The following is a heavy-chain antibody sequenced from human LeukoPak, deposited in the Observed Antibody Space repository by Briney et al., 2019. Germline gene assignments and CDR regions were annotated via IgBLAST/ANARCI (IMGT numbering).Heavy chain of an antibody. D-gene: IGHD3-22*01. CDR3: AVSSGYHDFDY. J-gene: IGHJ4*02. V-gene: IGHV3-53*01. Sequence: GGSLRLSCAASGSTVSSNYMNWVRQAPGKGLEWVSVIYSGGSTYYADSVKGRFTISRDNSKNTVYLQMNSLRAEDTAVYYCAVSSGYHDFDYWGQGTLVTVSS. CDR1: GSTVSSNY. CDR2: IYSGGST.